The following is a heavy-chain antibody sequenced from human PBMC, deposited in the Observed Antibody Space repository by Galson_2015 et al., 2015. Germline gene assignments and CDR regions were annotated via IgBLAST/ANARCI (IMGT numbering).Heavy chain of an antibody. Sequence: CAISGDSVSSNSAAWNWIMQSPSRGLEWLGRTYYRSKWYNDYAVSVKSRITINPDTSKNQFSLQLNSVTPEDTAVYYCAREPDMGIVVVVAAIGWFGPWGQGTLVTVSS. J-gene: IGHJ5*02. CDR1: GDSVSSNSAA. D-gene: IGHD2-15*01. CDR2: TYYRSKWYN. CDR3: AREPDMGIVVVVAAIGWFGP. V-gene: IGHV6-1*01.